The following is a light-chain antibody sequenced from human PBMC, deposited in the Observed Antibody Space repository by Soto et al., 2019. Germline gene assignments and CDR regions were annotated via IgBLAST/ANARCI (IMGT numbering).Light chain of an antibody. J-gene: IGKJ4*01. Sequence: DIQMTQSPSSVSASVGDRVIITCRASQGISNWLAWYQQKPGEAPKLLIFAASRLHSGVPSRFSGSGSGTDFTLTISDLQPEDFATYYFQQSDSFPLTFGGGTKVEIK. CDR3: QQSDSFPLT. V-gene: IGKV1D-12*01. CDR1: QGISNW. CDR2: AAS.